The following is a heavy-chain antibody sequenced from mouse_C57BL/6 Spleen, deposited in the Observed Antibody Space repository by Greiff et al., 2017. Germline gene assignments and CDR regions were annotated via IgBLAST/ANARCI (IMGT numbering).Heavy chain of an antibody. CDR2: IDPSDSYT. D-gene: IGHD1-1*01. CDR1: GYTFTSYW. V-gene: IGHV1-69*01. J-gene: IGHJ2*01. Sequence: QVQLMQPGAELVMPGASVKLSCKASGYTFTSYWMHWVQQRPDQGLEWIGEIDPSDSYTNYKQKFMGKSTLTVDKSTSTAYMQLSSLASEYSAVYYCASTTVVAPYYVDYWGQGTTLTVSS. CDR3: ASTTVVAPYYVDY.